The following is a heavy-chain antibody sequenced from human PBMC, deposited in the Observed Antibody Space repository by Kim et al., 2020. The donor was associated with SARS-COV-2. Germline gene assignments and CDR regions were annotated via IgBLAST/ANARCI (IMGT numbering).Heavy chain of an antibody. Sequence: GGSLRLSCAASGFTFSSYGMHWVRQAPGKGLEWVAVISYDGSNKYYADSVKGRFTISRDNSKNTLYLQMNSLRAEDTAVYYCAKDRGIAVPNWFDPWGQGTLVTVSS. CDR3: AKDRGIAVPNWFDP. CDR2: ISYDGSNK. J-gene: IGHJ5*02. D-gene: IGHD6-19*01. CDR1: GFTFSSYG. V-gene: IGHV3-30*18.